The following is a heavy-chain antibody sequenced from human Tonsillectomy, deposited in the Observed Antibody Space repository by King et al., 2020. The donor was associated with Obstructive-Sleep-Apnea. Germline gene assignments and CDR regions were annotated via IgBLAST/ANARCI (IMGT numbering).Heavy chain of an antibody. CDR3: AKDLYYDFWSGSSGYFDY. D-gene: IGHD3-3*01. CDR1: GFTFSSYA. CDR2: ISGSGDST. V-gene: IGHV3-23*04. J-gene: IGHJ4*02. Sequence: QLVQSGGDLVQPGGSLRLSCAASGFTFSSYAMSWVRQAPGKGLEWVSTISGSGDSTYYADSVKGRFTISRDNSKNTLYLQMNSLRAEDTAVYYCAKDLYYDFWSGSSGYFDYWGQGTLVTVSS.